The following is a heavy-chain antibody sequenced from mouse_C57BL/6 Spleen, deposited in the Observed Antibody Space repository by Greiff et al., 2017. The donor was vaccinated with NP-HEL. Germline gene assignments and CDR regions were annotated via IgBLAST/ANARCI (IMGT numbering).Heavy chain of an antibody. V-gene: IGHV14-2*01. CDR3: ASSYGSSPYYIDY. CDR1: GFNIKDYY. Sequence: VHVKQSGAELVKPGASVKLSCTASGFNIKDYYMHWVKQRTEQGLEWIGRIDPEDGETKYAPKFQGKATITADTSSNTAYLQLSSLTSEDTAVYYCASSYGSSPYYIDYWGQGTTLTVSS. D-gene: IGHD1-1*01. J-gene: IGHJ2*01. CDR2: IDPEDGET.